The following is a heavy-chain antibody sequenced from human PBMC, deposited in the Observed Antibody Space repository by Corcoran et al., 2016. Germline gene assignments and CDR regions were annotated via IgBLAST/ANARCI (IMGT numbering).Heavy chain of an antibody. Sequence: QLQQWGAGLLKPSETLSLTCAVYGGSFSGYYWSWIRQPPGKGLEWIGEINHSGSTNYNPSLKSRVTISVDTSKNQFSLKLSSVTAADTAVYYCARNTRDGYNYGWFDPWGQGTLVTVSS. D-gene: IGHD5-12*01. J-gene: IGHJ5*02. CDR1: GGSFSGYY. V-gene: IGHV4-34*01. CDR2: INHSGST. CDR3: ARNTRDGYNYGWFDP.